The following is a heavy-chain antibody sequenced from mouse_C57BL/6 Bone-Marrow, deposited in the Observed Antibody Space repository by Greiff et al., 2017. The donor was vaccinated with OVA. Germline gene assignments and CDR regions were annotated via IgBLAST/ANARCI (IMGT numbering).Heavy chain of an antibody. Sequence: QVQLQQSGAELARPGASVKLSCKASGYTFTSYGISWVKQRTGQGLEWIGEIYPRSGNTYYNEKFKGKATLTADKSSSTAYMELRSLTSEDSAVYFCAGDDYGGYWYFDVWGTGTTVTVSS. CDR2: IYPRSGNT. J-gene: IGHJ1*03. CDR1: GYTFTSYG. V-gene: IGHV1-81*01. D-gene: IGHD2-4*01. CDR3: AGDDYGGYWYFDV.